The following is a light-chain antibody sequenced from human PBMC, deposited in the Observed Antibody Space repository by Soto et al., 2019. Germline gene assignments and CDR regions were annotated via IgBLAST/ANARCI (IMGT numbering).Light chain of an antibody. CDR2: GNS. CDR1: SSNIGAGYD. V-gene: IGLV1-40*01. Sequence: QSVLTQPPSVSGAPGQRVTISCTGSSSNIGAGYDVHWYQQLPGTAPKLLIYGNSNRPSGVPDRFSGSKSGTSASLAITGLQAEDEADSYCQSYDSRLSGWVFGGGTQLTVL. J-gene: IGLJ7*01. CDR3: QSYDSRLSGWV.